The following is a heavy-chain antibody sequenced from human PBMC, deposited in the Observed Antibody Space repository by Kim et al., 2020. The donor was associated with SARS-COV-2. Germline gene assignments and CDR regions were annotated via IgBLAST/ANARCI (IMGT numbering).Heavy chain of an antibody. V-gene: IGHV1-8*01. J-gene: IGHJ4*02. CDR2: MNPNSGKT. CDR1: GYTFTSYD. Sequence: ASVKVSCKASGYTFTSYDINWVRQATGQGLEWMGWMNPNSGKTGYPQKFQGRVTMTRNTTISTAYMELSSLRSDETAVYYCSRGSTSRYCSGGSCPIFDYWGQGTLFTASS. CDR3: SRGSTSRYCSGGSCPIFDY. D-gene: IGHD2-15*01.